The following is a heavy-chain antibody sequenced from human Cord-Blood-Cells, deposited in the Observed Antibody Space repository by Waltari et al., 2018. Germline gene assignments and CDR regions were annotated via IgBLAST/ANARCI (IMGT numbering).Heavy chain of an antibody. CDR3: ARDLRYYYYMDV. J-gene: IGHJ6*03. CDR2: IYYSGST. CDR1: GGSVSSGSYY. V-gene: IGHV4-61*01. Sequence: QVQLQESGPGLVKPSETLSLTCTVSGGSVSSGSYYWSWIRQPPGKGLEWIGYIYYSGSTNDNPSRKSRVTISVDTSKNQFSLKLSSVTAADTAVYYCARDLRYYYYMDVWGKGTTVTVSS.